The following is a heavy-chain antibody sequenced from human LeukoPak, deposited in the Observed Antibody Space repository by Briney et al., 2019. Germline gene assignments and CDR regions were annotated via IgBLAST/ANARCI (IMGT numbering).Heavy chain of an antibody. V-gene: IGHV1-69*13. D-gene: IGHD3-22*01. Sequence: SVKVSCKASGGTFSSYAISWVRQAPGQGLEWMGGIIPIFGTANYVQKFQGRVTITADESASTAYMELSSLRSEDTAVYYCARHFYDSITYYYGMDVWGQGTTVTVSS. J-gene: IGHJ6*02. CDR1: GGTFSSYA. CDR3: ARHFYDSITYYYGMDV. CDR2: IIPIFGTA.